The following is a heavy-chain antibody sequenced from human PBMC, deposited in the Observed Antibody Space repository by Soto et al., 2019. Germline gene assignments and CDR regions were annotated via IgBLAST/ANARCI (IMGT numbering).Heavy chain of an antibody. CDR3: ARGLVRGASFFDY. V-gene: IGHV1-46*01. J-gene: IGHJ4*02. CDR1: GYTFTSHG. CDR2: INPSGGST. Sequence: ASVKVSCKASGYTFTSHGINWVRQAPGQGLEWMGIINPSGGSTSYAQKFQGRVTMTRDTSTSTVYMELSSLRSEDAAVYYCARGLVRGASFFDYWGQGTLVTVSS.